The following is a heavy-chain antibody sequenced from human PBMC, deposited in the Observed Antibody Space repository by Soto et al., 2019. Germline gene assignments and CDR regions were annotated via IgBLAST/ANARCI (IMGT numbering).Heavy chain of an antibody. V-gene: IGHV1-69*13. CDR1: GGTFSSYA. D-gene: IGHD6-6*01. CDR3: AREDSSSALGWFDP. J-gene: IGHJ5*02. Sequence: ASVKVSCKASGGTFSSYAISWVRQAPGQGLEWMGGIILIFGTANYAQKFQGRVTITADESTSTAYMELSSLRSEDTAVYYCAREDSSSALGWFDPWGQGTLVTVSS. CDR2: IILIFGTA.